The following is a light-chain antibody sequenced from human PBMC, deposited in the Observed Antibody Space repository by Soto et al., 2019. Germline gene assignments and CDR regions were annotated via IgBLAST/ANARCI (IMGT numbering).Light chain of an antibody. J-gene: IGKJ1*01. V-gene: IGKV3-15*01. CDR3: QQYNNCPGT. CDR1: QTVSSN. Sequence: EIVMTQSPATLSVSPGERATLSCRASQTVSSNLAWYQQKPGQAPRLLIYGASTRATGIPARFSGSGSGTEFTLTISSLQSEDFAVYYCQQYNNCPGTFGQGTKVEMK. CDR2: GAS.